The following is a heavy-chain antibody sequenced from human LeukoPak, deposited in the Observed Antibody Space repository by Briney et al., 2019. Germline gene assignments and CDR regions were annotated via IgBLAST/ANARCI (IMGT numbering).Heavy chain of an antibody. D-gene: IGHD3-10*01. CDR3: ASSSPETXXXTFDY. CDR2: INHSGST. J-gene: IGHJ4*02. Sequence: SETLSLTCAVYGGSFSGYYWSWIRQPPGKGLEWIGEINHSGSTNYDPSLKSRVTISVDTSKNQFSLKLSSVTAADTAVYYCASSSPETXXXTFDYWGQGTLVTVSS. CDR1: GGSFSGYY. V-gene: IGHV4-34*01.